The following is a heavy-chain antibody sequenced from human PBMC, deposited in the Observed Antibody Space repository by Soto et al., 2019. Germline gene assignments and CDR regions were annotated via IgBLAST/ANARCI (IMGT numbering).Heavy chain of an antibody. Sequence: EVQLVESGGGLVQPGGSLRLSCAASGFSFSYYGMNWVRQAPGKGLEWVSYISTSSSNIYYADSVKGRFTISRDNAKNSLSLRMNSLRAADTAVYYCARETSTGNYDMDVWGKGTTVTVSS. CDR2: ISTSSSNI. D-gene: IGHD2-2*01. V-gene: IGHV3-48*01. CDR1: GFSFSYYG. J-gene: IGHJ6*03. CDR3: ARETSTGNYDMDV.